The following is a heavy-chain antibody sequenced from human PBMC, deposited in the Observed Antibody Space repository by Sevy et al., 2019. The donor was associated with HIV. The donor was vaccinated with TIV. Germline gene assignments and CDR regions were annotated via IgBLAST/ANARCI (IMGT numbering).Heavy chain of an antibody. CDR1: GYTFTGYY. V-gene: IGHV1-2*02. CDR3: ASQSITLLVVVNDAFDI. Sequence: ASVKVSCKASGYTFTGYYMHWVRQAPGQGLEWMGWINPNSGGTNYEQKFQGRVTMTRDTSISTAYMELSRLRSDDTAVYYCASQSITLLVVVNDAFDIWGQGTMVTVSS. J-gene: IGHJ3*02. D-gene: IGHD3-22*01. CDR2: INPNSGGT.